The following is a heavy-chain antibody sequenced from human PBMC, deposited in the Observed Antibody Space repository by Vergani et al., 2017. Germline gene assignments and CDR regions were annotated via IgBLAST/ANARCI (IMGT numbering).Heavy chain of an antibody. V-gene: IGHV1-2*02. D-gene: IGHD1-1*01. CDR3: ARDPLDENWNDLRVRRGFDF. Sequence: QVQLVQSGAEVKKPGASVKVSCKASGYTFTGYYMHWVRQAPGQGLEWMGWINPNSGGTNYAQKFQGRVTMTRDTSISTAYMELSRLRSDDTAVYYCARDPLDENWNDLRVRRGFDFWGQGTQVRVSS. J-gene: IGHJ4*02. CDR2: INPNSGGT. CDR1: GYTFTGYY.